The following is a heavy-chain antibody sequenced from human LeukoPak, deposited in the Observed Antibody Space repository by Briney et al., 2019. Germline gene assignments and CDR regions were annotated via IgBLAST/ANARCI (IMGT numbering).Heavy chain of an antibody. V-gene: IGHV1-2*02. D-gene: IGHD6-6*01. Sequence: ASVKVSCKASGGTFSNYVISWVRQAPGQGLEWMGWINPNSGGTHYPQKFQGRVTMTRDTSINTVYIEMRRLRSDDTAVYYCATGRGSSDYWGQGTLVTVSS. CDR3: ATGRGSSDY. CDR2: INPNSGGT. J-gene: IGHJ4*02. CDR1: GGTFSNYV.